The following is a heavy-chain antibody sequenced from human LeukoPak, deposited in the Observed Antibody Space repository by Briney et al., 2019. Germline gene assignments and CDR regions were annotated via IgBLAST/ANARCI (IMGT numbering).Heavy chain of an antibody. CDR3: ARDVSGDY. CDR2: INDGGTYT. D-gene: IGHD1-1*01. CDR1: AFAFSEYW. J-gene: IGHJ4*02. Sequence: GGSLRLSCAGSAFAFSEYWMHWARQTPEKGLMWVSRINDGGTYTAYADSVKGRFTISRDNAKSTLYLQMNSLRAEDTAIYYCARDVSGDYWGQGTLVTVSS. V-gene: IGHV3-74*01.